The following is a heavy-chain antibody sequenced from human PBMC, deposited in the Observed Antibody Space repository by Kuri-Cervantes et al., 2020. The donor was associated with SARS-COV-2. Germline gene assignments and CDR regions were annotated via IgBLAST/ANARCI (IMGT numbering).Heavy chain of an antibody. CDR1: GGSISSSGHY. J-gene: IGHJ6*02. D-gene: IGHD3-10*01. CDR3: ARGSPLLWFGEPTPNYGMDV. CDR2: IYYSGST. Sequence: SETLSLTCTVSGGSISSSGHYWGWIRQAPGKGLEWIGSIYYSGSTYYNPSLKSRVTISVDTSKNQFSLKLSSVTAADTAVYYCARGSPLLWFGEPTPNYGMDVWGQGTTVTVSS. V-gene: IGHV4-39*07.